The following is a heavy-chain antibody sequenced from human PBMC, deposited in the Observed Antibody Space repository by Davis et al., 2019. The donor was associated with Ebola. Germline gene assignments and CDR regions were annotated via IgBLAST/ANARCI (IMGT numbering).Heavy chain of an antibody. CDR3: AIEGYYYGSGSPPSFDP. D-gene: IGHD3-10*01. CDR2: ISGSGGST. CDR1: GFTFSSYA. Sequence: GESLKISCAASGFTFSSYAMSWVRQAPGKGLEWVSAISGSGGSTYYADSVKGRFTISRDNSKNTLYLQMNSLRAEDTAVYYCAIEGYYYGSGSPPSFDPWGQGTLVTVSS. V-gene: IGHV3-23*01. J-gene: IGHJ5*02.